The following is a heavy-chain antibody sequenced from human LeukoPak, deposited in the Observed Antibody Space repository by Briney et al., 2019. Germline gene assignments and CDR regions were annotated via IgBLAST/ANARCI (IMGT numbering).Heavy chain of an antibody. V-gene: IGHV4-59*08. Sequence: SETLSLTCTVSGGSMDTYYWSWIRQPPGKGLEWIGYNYYTGSVHYNPSLKSRVTISLDTPKNQFSLRLTSVTAADTAIYFCAGDMGATTVDYWGQGVLVTVSS. CDR1: GGSMDTYY. D-gene: IGHD1-26*01. CDR2: NYYTGSV. CDR3: AGDMGATTVDY. J-gene: IGHJ4*02.